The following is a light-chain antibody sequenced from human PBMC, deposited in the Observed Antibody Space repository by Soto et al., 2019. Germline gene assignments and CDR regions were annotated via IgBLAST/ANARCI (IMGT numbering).Light chain of an antibody. V-gene: IGKV3-15*01. J-gene: IGKJ4*01. CDR3: QQYNNWPLT. Sequence: IVMTQSPATLSVSLGDRATLSCRASQSVSSNLAWYQQKPGQAPRLLIYGASTRATGIPARFSGSGSGTEFTLTISSLQSEDFAVYSCQQYNNWPLTFGGGTKVEIK. CDR2: GAS. CDR1: QSVSSN.